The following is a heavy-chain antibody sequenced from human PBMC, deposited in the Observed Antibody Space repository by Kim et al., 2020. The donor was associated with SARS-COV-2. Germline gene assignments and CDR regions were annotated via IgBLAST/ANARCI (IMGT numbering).Heavy chain of an antibody. CDR1: GGSFSGYY. V-gene: IGHV4-34*01. CDR2: INHSGST. Sequence: SETLSLTCAVYGGSFSGYYWSWIRQPPGKGLEWIGEINHSGSTNYNPSLKSRVTISVDTSKNQFSLKLSSVTAADTAVYYCARGLRLGIVPFFDYWGQGTLVTVSS. J-gene: IGHJ4*02. D-gene: IGHD7-27*01. CDR3: ARGLRLGIVPFFDY.